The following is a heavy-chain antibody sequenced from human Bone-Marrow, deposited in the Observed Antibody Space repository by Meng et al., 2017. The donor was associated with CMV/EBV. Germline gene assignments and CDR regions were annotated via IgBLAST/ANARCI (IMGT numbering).Heavy chain of an antibody. CDR1: YW. Sequence: YWIGWVRQMRGKGLEWMGIIYPGDSDTRYRPSYQGKVTISADKTSSTAYLKWSSLKASDTAMYYCARYLGAGCSGGSCYYARRNWFDPWGQGTLVTVSS. V-gene: IGHV5-51*01. CDR3: ARYLGAGCSGGSCYYARRNWFDP. CDR2: IYPGDSDT. D-gene: IGHD2-15*01. J-gene: IGHJ5*02.